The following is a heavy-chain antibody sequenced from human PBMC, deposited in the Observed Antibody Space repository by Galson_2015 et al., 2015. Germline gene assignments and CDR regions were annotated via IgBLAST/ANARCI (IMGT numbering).Heavy chain of an antibody. CDR2: ISYDGSNK. D-gene: IGHD2-2*01. CDR1: GFTFSSYG. CDR3: ATLSEGYCSSSSCYPLMTPPDS. Sequence: SLRLSCAASGFTFSSYGMHWVRQAPGKGLEWVAVISYDGSNKYYADSVKGRFTISRDNSKNTLYLQMNSLRAEDTAVYYCATLSEGYCSSSSCYPLMTPPDSWGQGTLVTVSS. V-gene: IGHV3-30*03. J-gene: IGHJ4*02.